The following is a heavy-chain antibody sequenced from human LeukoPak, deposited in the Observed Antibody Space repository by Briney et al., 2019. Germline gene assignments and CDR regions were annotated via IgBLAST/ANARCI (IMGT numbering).Heavy chain of an antibody. CDR1: GGSFSGFY. V-gene: IGHV4-34*01. CDR3: ARPFGRHCSGGSCYSGSFDY. J-gene: IGHJ4*02. CDR2: ANHSGSN. D-gene: IGHD2-15*01. Sequence: PSETLSLTCAVYGGSFSGFYWSWIRQPPGKGLEWIGEANHSGSNNYNPSLKTRVTISLDTSKREFYLKLRSVTAADTAVYYCARPFGRHCSGGSCYSGSFDYWGQGILVTVSS.